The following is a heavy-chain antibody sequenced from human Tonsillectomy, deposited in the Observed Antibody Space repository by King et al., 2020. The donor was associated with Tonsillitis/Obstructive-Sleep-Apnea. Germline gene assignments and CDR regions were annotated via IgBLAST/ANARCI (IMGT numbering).Heavy chain of an antibody. V-gene: IGHV3-23*04. CDR3: ATSGTMSDDAMDV. Sequence: VQLVESGGGLVQPGGSLRLSCAASGFTFSSYAMTWVRQAPGKGLEWVSSISGSGGRIYYADSVKGRFTISRDNSKNTLYLQMNSLRAEDTAVYYCATSGTMSDDAMDVWGQGTTVTVSS. D-gene: IGHD1-1*01. CDR2: ISGSGGRI. CDR1: GFTFSSYA. J-gene: IGHJ6*02.